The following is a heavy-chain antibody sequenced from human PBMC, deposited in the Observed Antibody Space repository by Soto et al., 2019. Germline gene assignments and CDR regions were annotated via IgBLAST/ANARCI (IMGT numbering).Heavy chain of an antibody. J-gene: IGHJ4*02. V-gene: IGHV3-30*03. CDR2: ISYDGSNK. D-gene: IGHD5-18*01. CDR3: ARAGGYSYGYDD. Sequence: PXGSLRLSCAASGFTFSSYCMHWVRQAPGKGLEWVAVISYDGSNKYYADSVKGRFTISRDNSKNTLYLQMNSLRAEDTAVYYCARAGGYSYGYDDWGQGTLVTVSS. CDR1: GFTFSSYC.